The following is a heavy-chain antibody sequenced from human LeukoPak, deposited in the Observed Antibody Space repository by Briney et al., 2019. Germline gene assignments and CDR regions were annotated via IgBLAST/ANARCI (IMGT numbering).Heavy chain of an antibody. CDR1: GDSISNYY. CDR3: ARQRIAVAGYYSDY. CDR2: VNYIGNT. Sequence: SETLSLTCSVSGDSISNYYWNWIRQPPGKGLEWIGNVNYIGNTNYNPSLKSRVTISVDTSKNQFSLKLSSVTAADTAVYYCARQRIAVAGYYSDYWGQGTLVTVSS. D-gene: IGHD6-19*01. V-gene: IGHV4-59*08. J-gene: IGHJ4*02.